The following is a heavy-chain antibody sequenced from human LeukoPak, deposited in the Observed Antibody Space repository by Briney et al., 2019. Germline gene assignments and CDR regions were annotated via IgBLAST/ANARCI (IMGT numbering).Heavy chain of an antibody. CDR2: ISYSGST. CDR3: ARGAMTTTSTFDY. V-gene: IGHV4-59*01. D-gene: IGHD5-24*01. Sequence: SETLSLTCTVSGGSIGSYYWSWIRQPPGKGLEWIGHISYSGSTNYNPSLKGRVTISVDTSKNQFSLKLSSVTAADTAVYYCARGAMTTTSTFDYWGQGTLVTVSS. J-gene: IGHJ4*02. CDR1: GGSIGSYY.